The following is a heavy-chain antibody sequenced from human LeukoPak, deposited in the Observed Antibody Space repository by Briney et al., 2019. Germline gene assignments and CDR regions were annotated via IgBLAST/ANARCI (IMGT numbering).Heavy chain of an antibody. D-gene: IGHD3-10*01. CDR2: INRGGDT. CDR3: AKGVGPGSYYNSY. J-gene: IGHJ4*02. V-gene: IGHV4-34*01. CDR1: GGSFSGYY. Sequence: SETLSLTCAVYGGSFSGYYWGWIRQPPGKGLEWIGEINRGGDTNYNPSLKSRVTISVDTSKNQFSLKLTSVTAADTAMYYCAKGVGPGSYYNSYWGQGTLVTVSS.